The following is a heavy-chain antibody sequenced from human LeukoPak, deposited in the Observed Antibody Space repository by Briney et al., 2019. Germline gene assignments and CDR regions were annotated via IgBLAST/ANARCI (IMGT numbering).Heavy chain of an antibody. Sequence: GGPLRLSCAASGFTFSSYSMNWVRQAPGKGLEWVSSISSSSSSYIYYADSVKGRFTISRDNAKNSLYLQMNSLRAEDTAVYYCARTLDDSSGYYFVARYRDDAFDIWGQGTMVTVSS. CDR1: GFTFSSYS. J-gene: IGHJ3*02. CDR2: ISSSSSSYI. CDR3: ARTLDDSSGYYFVARYRDDAFDI. V-gene: IGHV3-21*01. D-gene: IGHD3-22*01.